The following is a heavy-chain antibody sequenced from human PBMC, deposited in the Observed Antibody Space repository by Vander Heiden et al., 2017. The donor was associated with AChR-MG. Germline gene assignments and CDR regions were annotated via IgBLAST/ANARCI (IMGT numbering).Heavy chain of an antibody. J-gene: IGHJ4*02. CDR3: ARDGGYSYGGTFDY. CDR2: IYYSGST. V-gene: IGHV4-31*03. CDR1: GGSISSGGYY. D-gene: IGHD5-18*01. Sequence: QVQLQESGPGLVKPSQTLSLTCTVSGGSISSGGYYWSWIRQHPGKGLEWIGYIYYSGSTYYNPSLKSRVTISVDTSKNQFSLKLSSVTAADTAVYYCARDGGYSYGGTFDYWGQGTLVTVSS.